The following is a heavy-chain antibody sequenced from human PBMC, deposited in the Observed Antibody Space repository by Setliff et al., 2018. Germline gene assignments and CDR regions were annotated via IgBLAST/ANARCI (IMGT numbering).Heavy chain of an antibody. J-gene: IGHJ4*02. CDR1: GFTVSSSY. CDR3: ASVTYYYDSSGYYRDY. CDR2: IYSGGYT. Sequence: GGSLRLSCAASGFTVSSSYMSWVRQAPGKGLEWVSIIYSGGYTNYADSVKGRFTISRDNSKNTLYLQMNSLRAEDTAVYYCASVTYYYDSSGYYRDYWGQGTLVTVSS. V-gene: IGHV3-53*01. D-gene: IGHD3-22*01.